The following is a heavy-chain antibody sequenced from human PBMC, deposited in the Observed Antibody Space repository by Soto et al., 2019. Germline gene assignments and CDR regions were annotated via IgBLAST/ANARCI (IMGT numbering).Heavy chain of an antibody. CDR2: ISGSGGST. Sequence: GGSLRLSCAASGFTFSSYAMSWVRQAPGKGLEWVSAISGSGGSTYYADSVKGRLTISRDNSKNTLYLQMNSLRAEDTAVYYCALSRTVSGYFDYWGQGTMVTVYS. CDR3: ALSRTVSGYFDY. D-gene: IGHD4-17*01. V-gene: IGHV3-23*01. J-gene: IGHJ4*02. CDR1: GFTFSSYA.